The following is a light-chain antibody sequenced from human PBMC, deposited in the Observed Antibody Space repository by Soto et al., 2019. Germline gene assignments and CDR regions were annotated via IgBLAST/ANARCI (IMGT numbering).Light chain of an antibody. Sequence: QSVLTQPASVSGSPGQSITISCTGTSSDVGVYNYVSWSQQHPGKAPQLMIYEVSNRPSGVSNRFSGSKSGNTASLTISGLQAEDEADYYCRSYTRSSTYVLRNGTKVNV. V-gene: IGLV2-14*01. CDR3: RSYTRSSTYV. CDR2: EVS. CDR1: SSDVGVYNY. J-gene: IGLJ1*01.